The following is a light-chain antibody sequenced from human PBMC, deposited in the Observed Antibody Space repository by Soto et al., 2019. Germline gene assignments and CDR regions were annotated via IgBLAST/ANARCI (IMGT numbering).Light chain of an antibody. V-gene: IGKV3-15*01. CDR1: QSVSSS. Sequence: EIVMTQSPATLSVSPGERATLSCRASQSVSSSLAWYQQKPGQAPRLLIYGAPTRATGIPARFSGSGSGTEFTLTISSLQSEDFAVYYCQQYNNWPSLTFGGGTNVEIK. J-gene: IGKJ4*01. CDR3: QQYNNWPSLT. CDR2: GAP.